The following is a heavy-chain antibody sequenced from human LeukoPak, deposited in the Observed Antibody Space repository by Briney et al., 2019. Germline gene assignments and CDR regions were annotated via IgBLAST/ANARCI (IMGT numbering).Heavy chain of an antibody. CDR2: IYYSGST. D-gene: IGHD3-10*01. J-gene: IGHJ5*02. Sequence: PSETLSLTCTVSGYSIRSGYYWGWIRQPPGKGLEWIGSIYYSGSTYYNPSLKSRVTISVDTSKNQFSLKLSSVTAADTAVYYCARLAVLLWFGESPNWFDPWGQGTLVTVSS. CDR3: ARLAVLLWFGESPNWFDP. CDR1: GYSIRSGYY. V-gene: IGHV4-38-2*02.